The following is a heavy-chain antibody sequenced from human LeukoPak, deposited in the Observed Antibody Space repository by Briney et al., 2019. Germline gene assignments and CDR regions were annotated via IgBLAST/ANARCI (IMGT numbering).Heavy chain of an antibody. CDR3: ARKQTVGATHAFDI. CDR1: GGTFSNYI. CDR2: IIPIFGTA. V-gene: IGHV1-69*13. Sequence: SVTVSCKASGGTFSNYIISWVRQATGQGLEWMGEIIPIFGTANYAQKLQGRATITADGSTRTAYMELSSLRSDDTAVYYCARKQTVGATHAFDIWGQGTMVTVSS. D-gene: IGHD1-26*01. J-gene: IGHJ3*02.